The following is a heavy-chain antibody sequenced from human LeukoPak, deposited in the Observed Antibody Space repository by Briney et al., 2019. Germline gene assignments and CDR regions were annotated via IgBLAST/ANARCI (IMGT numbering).Heavy chain of an antibody. Sequence: RINTDGSSTNYADSVKGRFTISRDNAKNSLHLQMNSLRGEDTAVYYCARGGVGATPFDYWGRGTLVTVSS. CDR3: ARGGVGATPFDY. CDR2: INTDGSST. D-gene: IGHD1-26*01. V-gene: IGHV3-74*01. J-gene: IGHJ4*02.